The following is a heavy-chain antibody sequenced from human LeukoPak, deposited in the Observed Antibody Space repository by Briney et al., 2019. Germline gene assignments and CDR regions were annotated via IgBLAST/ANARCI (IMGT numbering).Heavy chain of an antibody. CDR1: GYTLTELS. CDR3: ASARALTGPNYYYYYGMDV. D-gene: IGHD3-9*01. CDR2: FDPEDGET. J-gene: IGHJ6*02. V-gene: IGHV1-24*01. Sequence: ASVKVSCKVSGYTLTELSMHWVRQAPGKGLEWMGGFDPEDGETNYAQKFQGRVTITADESTSTAYMELSSLRSEDTAVYYCASARALTGPNYYYYYGMDVWGQGTTVTVSS.